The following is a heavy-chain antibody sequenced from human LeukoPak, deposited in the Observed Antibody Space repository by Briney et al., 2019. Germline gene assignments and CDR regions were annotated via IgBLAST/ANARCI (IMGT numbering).Heavy chain of an antibody. D-gene: IGHD3-3*01. V-gene: IGHV4-39*01. CDR1: GDSISRSDSY. J-gene: IGHJ4*02. CDR3: ARHANYDFWSADPYYFDF. CDR2: MYQSGST. Sequence: SETLSLTCSVSGDSISRSDSYWDWIRQPPGKGLEWIGSMYQSGSTYYNPSLKSRVTMSVDTSKNQFSLKVSSVTAADTAVYYCARHANYDFWSADPYYFDFWGQGTLVTVSS.